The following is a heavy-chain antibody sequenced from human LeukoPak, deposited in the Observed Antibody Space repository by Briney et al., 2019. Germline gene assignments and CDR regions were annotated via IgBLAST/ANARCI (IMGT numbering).Heavy chain of an antibody. V-gene: IGHV3-7*01. CDR2: IRQDGSDK. CDR1: GSTFNSYW. J-gene: IGHJ4*02. Sequence: GGSLRLSCVASGSTFNSYWTSWVRQAPEKGLEWLANIRQDGSDKQYVDSVKGRFTISRDNAKNSLYLQMNSLSAEDTAVYYCARHSRGSPIDDWGQGTLVTVSS. CDR3: ARHSRGSPIDD. D-gene: IGHD2-21*01.